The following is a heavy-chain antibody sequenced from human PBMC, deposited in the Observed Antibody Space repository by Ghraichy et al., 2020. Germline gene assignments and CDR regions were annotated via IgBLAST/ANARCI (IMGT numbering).Heavy chain of an antibody. CDR2: VSHTGSA. CDR1: GVSSSSYY. V-gene: IGHV4-34*01. CDR3: CRGTWEPHLRF. D-gene: IGHD1-26*01. Sequence: SETLSLTCAVYGVSSSSYYWTWVRQPPGKGLEWIGEVSHTGSANFNPSLKSRVSLSLDTSRTQLSLKLNSVTAADTAVYYCCRGTWEPHLRFWGQGIAVTVSS. J-gene: IGHJ4*02.